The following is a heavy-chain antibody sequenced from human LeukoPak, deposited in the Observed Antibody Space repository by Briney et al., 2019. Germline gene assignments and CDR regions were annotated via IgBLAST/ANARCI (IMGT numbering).Heavy chain of an antibody. V-gene: IGHV1-2*04. D-gene: IGHD4-17*01. CDR3: ARESGDYVLYYFDY. CDR2: IDPNSGGT. J-gene: IGHJ4*02. CDR1: GYTFTGYY. Sequence: ASVKVSCKASGYTFTGYYMHWVRQAPGQGLEWMGWIDPNSGGTNYAQKFQGWVTMTRDTSISTAYMELSRLRSDDTAVYYCARESGDYVLYYFDYWVQGTLVTVSS.